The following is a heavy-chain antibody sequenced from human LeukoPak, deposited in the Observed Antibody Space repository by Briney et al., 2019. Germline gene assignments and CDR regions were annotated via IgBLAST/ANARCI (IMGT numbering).Heavy chain of an antibody. Sequence: GGSLRLSCAASGFTFSSSVMSWVRQAPGKGLEWVSTINGGGTRTYYAVSVNGRFIISRDNSMNTLYLQMNGLRGEDTAVYYCARDQGGYSTDFDFWGQGTLVTVSS. D-gene: IGHD5-12*01. CDR2: INGGGTRT. J-gene: IGHJ4*02. V-gene: IGHV3-23*01. CDR1: GFTFSSSV. CDR3: ARDQGGYSTDFDF.